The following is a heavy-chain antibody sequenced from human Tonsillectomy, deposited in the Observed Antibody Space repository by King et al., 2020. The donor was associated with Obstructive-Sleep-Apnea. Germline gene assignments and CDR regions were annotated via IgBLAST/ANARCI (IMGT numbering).Heavy chain of an antibody. CDR3: TTTITMVRGAGGY. D-gene: IGHD3-10*01. J-gene: IGHJ4*02. V-gene: IGHV3-15*01. CDR2: IKSKTDGGTT. Sequence: VQLVQSGGGLVKPGGSLRLSCAASGFTFSNAWMSWVRQASGKGLEWVGRIKSKTDGGTTDYAAPVKGRFTISRDDSKNTLYLQMNSLKTEDTAVYYCTTTITMVRGAGGYWGQGTLVTVSS. CDR1: GFTFSNAW.